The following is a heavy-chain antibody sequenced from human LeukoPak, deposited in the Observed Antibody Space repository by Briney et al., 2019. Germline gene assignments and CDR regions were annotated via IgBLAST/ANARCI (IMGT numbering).Heavy chain of an antibody. J-gene: IGHJ3*02. CDR3: AKLWSSSRGAFDI. D-gene: IGHD2-2*01. CDR2: VTNNGGST. V-gene: IGHV3-23*01. CDR1: GFTFSTYA. Sequence: GGSLRLSCAASGFTFSTYAMSWVRQAPGKGLEWVSGVTNNGGSTYYADSVEGRFTISRDNPKNTLYLQMNSLRAEDTAVYYCAKLWSSSRGAFDIWGQGTMVTVSS.